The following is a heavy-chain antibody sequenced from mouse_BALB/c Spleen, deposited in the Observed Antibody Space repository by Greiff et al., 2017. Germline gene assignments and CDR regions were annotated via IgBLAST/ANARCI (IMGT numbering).Heavy chain of an antibody. V-gene: IGHV3-2*02. CDR1: GYSITSDYA. CDR2: ISYSGST. CDR3: ARGNTFAY. J-gene: IGHJ3*01. D-gene: IGHD2-1*01. Sequence: EVQLVESGPGLVKPSQSLSLTCTVTGYSITSDYAWNWIRQFPGNKLEWMGYISYSGSTSYNPSLKSRISITRDTSKNQFFLQLNSVTTEDTATYYGARGNTFAYWGQGTLVTVSA.